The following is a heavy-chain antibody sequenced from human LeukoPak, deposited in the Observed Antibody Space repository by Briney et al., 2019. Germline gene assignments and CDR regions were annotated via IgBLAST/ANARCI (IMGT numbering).Heavy chain of an antibody. CDR1: GGSTSSYY. D-gene: IGHD1-26*01. J-gene: IGHJ4*02. CDR3: ARGPGATGRNFDY. V-gene: IGHV4-59*01. CDR2: IYYSGST. Sequence: SETLSLTCTVSGGSTSSYYWSWIRQPPGKGLEWIGYIYYSGSTNYNPSLKSRVTISVDTSKNQFSLKLSSVTAADTAVYYCARGPGATGRNFDYWGQGTLVTVSS.